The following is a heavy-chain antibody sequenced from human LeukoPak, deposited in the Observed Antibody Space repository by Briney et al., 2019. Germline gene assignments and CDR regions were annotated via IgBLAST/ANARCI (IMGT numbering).Heavy chain of an antibody. V-gene: IGHV4-4*07. CDR3: ARDDYTHSWYEAY. Sequence: SETLSLTCTVSGVSISSYYWSWIRQSAGKGLEWIGRIYTRGSTNYNPSLKGRVTMSLDTSKNQFSLTLSSVTAADTAVYYCARDDYTHSWYEAYWGQGTLVTVSS. D-gene: IGHD6-13*01. CDR2: IYTRGST. J-gene: IGHJ4*02. CDR1: GVSISSYY.